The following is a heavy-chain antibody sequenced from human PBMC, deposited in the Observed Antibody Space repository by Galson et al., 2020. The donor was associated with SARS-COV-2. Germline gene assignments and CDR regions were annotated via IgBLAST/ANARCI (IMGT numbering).Heavy chain of an antibody. CDR2: IYYSGST. CDR1: GGSISSSSYY. Sequence: SETLSLTCTVSGGSISSSSYYWGWIRQPPGKGLEWIGSIYYSGSTYYNPSLKSRVTISVDTSKNQFSLKLSSVTAADTAVYYCARDLYSSGWVFEYWGQGTLVTVSS. CDR3: ARDLYSSGWVFEY. J-gene: IGHJ4*02. D-gene: IGHD6-19*01. V-gene: IGHV4-39*07.